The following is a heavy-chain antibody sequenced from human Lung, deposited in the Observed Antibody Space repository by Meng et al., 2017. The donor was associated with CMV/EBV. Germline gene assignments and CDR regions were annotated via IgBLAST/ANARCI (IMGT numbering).Heavy chain of an antibody. D-gene: IGHD1-26*01. V-gene: IGHV3-23*01. CDR1: GFTFSDYP. J-gene: IGHJ4*02. CDR2: LSSGGSST. CDR3: AKGRAVGATTPVDY. Sequence: GESLKISCAASGFTFSDYPMSWVRQAPGKGLEWVSSLSSGGSSTYYTDSVKGRFTISRDNSKNTVHLQMNSLRVEDTAVYYCAKGRAVGATTPVDYWGQGTLVXVSS.